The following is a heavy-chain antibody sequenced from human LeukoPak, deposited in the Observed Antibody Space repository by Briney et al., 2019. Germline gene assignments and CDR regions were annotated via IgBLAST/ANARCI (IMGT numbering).Heavy chain of an antibody. CDR1: GFTFSIYW. CDR2: IKQDGSEK. Sequence: GGSLRLSCAASGFTFSIYWMSWVRQAPGKGLEWVANIKQDGSEKYYVDSVKGRFTISRDNAKNSLYLQMNSLRAEDTAVYYCARYSYGYFDYWGQGTLVTVSS. D-gene: IGHD5-18*01. CDR3: ARYSYGYFDY. J-gene: IGHJ4*02. V-gene: IGHV3-7*01.